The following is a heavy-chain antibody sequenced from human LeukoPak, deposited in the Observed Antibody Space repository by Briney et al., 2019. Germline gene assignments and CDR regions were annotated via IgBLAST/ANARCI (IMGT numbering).Heavy chain of an antibody. J-gene: IGHJ6*03. D-gene: IGHD5-12*01. CDR2: MNPNSGNT. CDR3: ARAYSGYDYYYYYYMDV. V-gene: IGHV1-8*01. Sequence: ASVKVSCKASGYSFNSYDINWVRQATGQGLEWMGWMNPNSGNTGYAQKFQGRVTMTRNTSISTAYMELSSLRSEDTAVYYCARAYSGYDYYYYYYMDVWGKGTTVTVSS. CDR1: GYSFNSYD.